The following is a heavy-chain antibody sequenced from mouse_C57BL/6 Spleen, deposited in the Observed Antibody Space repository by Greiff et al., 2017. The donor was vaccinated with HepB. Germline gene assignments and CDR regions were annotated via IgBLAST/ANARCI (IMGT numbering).Heavy chain of an antibody. D-gene: IGHD1-1*01. Sequence: VQLQQSGAELVKPGASVKMSCKASGYTFTSYWITWVKQRPGQGLEWIGDIYPGSGSTNYNEKFKSKATLTVDTSSSTAYMQRSSLTSEDSAVYYGARGRITTVVAKGAMDYWGQGTSVTVSS. CDR2: IYPGSGST. CDR1: GYTFTSYW. CDR3: ARGRITTVVAKGAMDY. V-gene: IGHV1-55*01. J-gene: IGHJ4*01.